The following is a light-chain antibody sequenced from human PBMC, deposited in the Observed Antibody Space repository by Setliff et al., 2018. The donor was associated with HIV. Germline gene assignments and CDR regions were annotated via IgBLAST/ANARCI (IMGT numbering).Light chain of an antibody. CDR3: QSYDSSLSAYV. Sequence: QSVLTQPPSVSGTPGQRVPISCTGSSSNFGAGYDVHWYQQLPGTAPKLLISGNNNRPSGVPDRFSGSKSGTSASLAITGLQAEDEADYYCQSYDSSLSAYVFGTGTKVTVL. V-gene: IGLV1-40*01. CDR1: SSNFGAGYD. J-gene: IGLJ1*01. CDR2: GNN.